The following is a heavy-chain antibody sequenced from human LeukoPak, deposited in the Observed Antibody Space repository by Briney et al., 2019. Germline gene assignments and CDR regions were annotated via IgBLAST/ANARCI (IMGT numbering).Heavy chain of an antibody. V-gene: IGHV3-23*01. CDR2: ISGGGGIT. D-gene: IGHD6-13*01. CDR3: AKSLNPSYSSSWYFDY. Sequence: GGSLRLSCAASGFTVSSNYMSWVRQAPGKGLEWVSAISGGGGITYYADSVKGRFTLSRDNSKNTLYLQMNSLRAEDTAVYYCAKSLNPSYSSSWYFDYRGQGTLVTVSS. CDR1: GFTVSSNY. J-gene: IGHJ4*02.